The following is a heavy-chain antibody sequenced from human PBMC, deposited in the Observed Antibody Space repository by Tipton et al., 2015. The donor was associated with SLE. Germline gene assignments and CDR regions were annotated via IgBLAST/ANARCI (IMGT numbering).Heavy chain of an antibody. V-gene: IGHV3-23*01. Sequence: SLRLSCAASGFTFSSYAMSWVRQAPGKGLEWVSAISGSGGSTYYADSVKGRFTISRDNSKNTLYLQMNSLRAEDTAVYYCAKGSSGWYWYFDLWGRGTLVTVSS. CDR2: ISGSGGST. CDR1: GFTFSSYA. J-gene: IGHJ2*01. D-gene: IGHD6-19*01. CDR3: AKGSSGWYWYFDL.